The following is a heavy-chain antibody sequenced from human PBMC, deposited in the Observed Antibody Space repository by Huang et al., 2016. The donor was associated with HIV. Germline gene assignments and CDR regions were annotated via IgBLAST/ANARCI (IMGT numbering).Heavy chain of an antibody. CDR3: ARDSRWGIVATTLSYFDY. J-gene: IGHJ4*02. D-gene: IGHD5-12*01. V-gene: IGHV3-30*02. CDR1: EFNFHVIG. Sequence: QPQLVESGGGVVQRGGSLRLSCAASEFNFHVIGMHWLRQAPGKGLEVVAVVRVDGSNEYYMDAVKGRFSISRDNSKKMLLLEMDNLRPEDTAVYFCARDSRWGIVATTLSYFDYWGQGTLVTVSS. CDR2: VRVDGSNE.